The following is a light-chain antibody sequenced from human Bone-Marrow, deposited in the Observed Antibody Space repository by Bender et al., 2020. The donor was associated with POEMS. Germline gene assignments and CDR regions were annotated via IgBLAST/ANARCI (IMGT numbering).Light chain of an antibody. J-gene: IGLJ3*02. V-gene: IGLV1-44*01. CDR1: SSNIGAHA. CDR3: TSYGGSNNLV. CDR2: SGH. Sequence: GTPGQRVTISCSGGSSNIGAHAVNWYQHLPGTAPKLLIYSGHRRPSEVPDRFSGSRSGTSASLAISGLQSEDEADYYCTSYGGSNNLVFGGGTRLTVL.